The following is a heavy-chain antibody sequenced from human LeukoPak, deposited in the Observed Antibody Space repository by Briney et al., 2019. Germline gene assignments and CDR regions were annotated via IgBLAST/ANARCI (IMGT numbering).Heavy chain of an antibody. D-gene: IGHD1-26*01. CDR3: ARDKIVGATQFDS. CDR1: GFTFSSYE. V-gene: IGHV3-48*03. CDR2: ISSSGSTI. J-gene: IGHJ4*02. Sequence: GGSLRLSCAASGFTFSSYEMTWVRQAPGKGLEWVSYISSSGSTIYYADSLKGRFTISRDNAKNSMYLQMHSLRAEDTAVYYCARDKIVGATQFDSWGQGTLVTVSS.